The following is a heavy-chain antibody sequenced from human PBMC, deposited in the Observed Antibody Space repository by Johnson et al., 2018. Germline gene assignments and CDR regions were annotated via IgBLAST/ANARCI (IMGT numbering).Heavy chain of an antibody. J-gene: IGHJ4*02. Sequence: QVQLVESGGGVVQPGRTLRLSCAASGFTFSSFALHWVRQAPGKGLEWVAVISYDGSNKSYGDSVKGRFTISRDNSKNTLYLQVNSLRAEDTAVYYCARALYYDRSGYMGYWGQGTLVIVSS. CDR2: ISYDGSNK. CDR3: ARALYYDRSGYMGY. CDR1: GFTFSSFA. D-gene: IGHD3-22*01. V-gene: IGHV3-30-3*01.